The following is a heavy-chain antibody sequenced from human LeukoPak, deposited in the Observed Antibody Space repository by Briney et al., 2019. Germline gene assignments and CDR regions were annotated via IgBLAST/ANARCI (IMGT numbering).Heavy chain of an antibody. V-gene: IGHV1-2*02. CDR2: INPNSGGT. CDR3: ARDLVNEVVVVPAARGMYNWFDP. Sequence: ASVKVSCKASGYTFTGYYMHWVRQAPGQGLEWMGWINPNSGGTNYAQKFQGRVTMTRDTSISTAYMELSRLRSDDTAVYYCARDLVNEVVVVPAARGMYNWFDPWGQGTLVTVSS. J-gene: IGHJ5*02. D-gene: IGHD2-2*01. CDR1: GYTFTGYY.